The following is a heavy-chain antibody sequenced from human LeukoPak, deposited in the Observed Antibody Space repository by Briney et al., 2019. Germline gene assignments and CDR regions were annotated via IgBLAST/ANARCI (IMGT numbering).Heavy chain of an antibody. CDR1: GYTFTGYY. CDR2: INPNSGGT. CDR3: ARFDSNSDIVVVPAAVFDY. V-gene: IGHV1-2*02. Sequence: ASVKVSCKASGYTFTGYYMHWVRQAPGQGLEWMGWINPNSGGTNYAQKFQGRVTMARDTSISTAYMELSRLRSDDTAVYCCARFDSNSDIVVVPAAVFDYWGQGTLVTVSS. J-gene: IGHJ4*02. D-gene: IGHD2-2*01.